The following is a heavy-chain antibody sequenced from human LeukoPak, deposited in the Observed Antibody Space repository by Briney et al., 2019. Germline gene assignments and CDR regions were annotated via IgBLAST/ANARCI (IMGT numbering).Heavy chain of an antibody. J-gene: IGHJ4*02. V-gene: IGHV1-2*02. D-gene: IGHD3-9*01. Sequence: ASVKVSCKASGYTFTGYYMHWMRQAPGQGLGWMGWINPNSGGTSYAQKFQGRVTTTRDTSISTAYMELSRLRFDDTAMYYCARDIAVLTGSTNDWGQGTLVTVSS. CDR1: GYTFTGYY. CDR2: INPNSGGT. CDR3: ARDIAVLTGSTND.